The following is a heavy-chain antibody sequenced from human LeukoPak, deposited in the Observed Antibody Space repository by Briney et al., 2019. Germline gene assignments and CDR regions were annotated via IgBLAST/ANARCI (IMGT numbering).Heavy chain of an antibody. CDR1: EYNFTHYW. V-gene: IGHV5-51*01. J-gene: IGHJ3*01. CDR2: IYPSDSDT. Sequence: GEALMISCKGSEYNFTHYWLAGVRQMPGEGLEWMGIIYPSDSDTRYRPSFQAQVSISADQPITPAYLQWSSLKASDTAMYFCARPNITYYYDSSGYDGFDVWGQGTMVTVSS. D-gene: IGHD3-22*01. CDR3: ARPNITYYYDSSGYDGFDV.